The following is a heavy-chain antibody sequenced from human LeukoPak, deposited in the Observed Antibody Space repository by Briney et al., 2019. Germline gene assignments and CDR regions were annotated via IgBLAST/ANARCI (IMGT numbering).Heavy chain of an antibody. CDR3: ARERSPKYFNL. CDR2: IQYDGTNK. V-gene: IGHV3-30*02. Sequence: GGSLRLSCAASGFTFSSYGMHWVRQAPGKGLEWVAFIQYDGTNKYYADSVKGRFTISRDNSKNTLYLQMNSLRAEDTAMFYCARERSPKYFNLWGRGTLVTVSS. D-gene: IGHD1-1*01. CDR1: GFTFSSYG. J-gene: IGHJ2*01.